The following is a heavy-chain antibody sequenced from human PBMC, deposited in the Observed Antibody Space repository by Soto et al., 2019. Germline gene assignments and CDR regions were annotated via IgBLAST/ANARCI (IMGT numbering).Heavy chain of an antibody. CDR3: ARILAVAGHFDY. D-gene: IGHD6-19*01. Sequence: SGPTLVNPTQTLTLTCTFSGFSLRTSGMCVSWIRQPPGKALEWLARIDWDDDKYYSTSLKTRLTISKDTSKNQVVLTMTNMDPVDTATYYCARILAVAGHFDYWGQGTLVTVSS. V-gene: IGHV2-70*11. J-gene: IGHJ4*02. CDR1: GFSLRTSGMC. CDR2: IDWDDDK.